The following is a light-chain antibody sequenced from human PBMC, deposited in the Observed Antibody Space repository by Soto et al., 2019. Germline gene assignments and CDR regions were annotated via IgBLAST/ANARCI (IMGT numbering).Light chain of an antibody. J-gene: IGKJ2*01. V-gene: IGKV2-28*01. CDR3: MQARQPPYT. CDR1: QSLLHSNGYNF. CDR2: VGS. Sequence: DIVMTQSPPTLPVTPGEPASISCRSSQSLLHSNGYNFLGWYLQKPGQSPPLLIYVGSNRPSGVPDRISGSGSGTDFTLKISRVAAEDVGIYYCMQARQPPYTFGQGTNLEIK.